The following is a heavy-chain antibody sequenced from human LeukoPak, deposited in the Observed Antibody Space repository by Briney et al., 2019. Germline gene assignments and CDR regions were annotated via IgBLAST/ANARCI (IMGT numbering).Heavy chain of an antibody. V-gene: IGHV4-39*07. CDR2: IYYSGST. Sequence: SETLSLTCTVSGGSISSSSYHWGWIRQPPGKGLEWIGSIYYSGSTYYNPSLKSRVTISVDTSKNQFSLKLSSVTAADTAVYYCARAGPTVTSSGYFDYWGQGTLVTVSS. CDR3: ARAGPTVTSSGYFDY. CDR1: GGSISSSSYH. D-gene: IGHD4-17*01. J-gene: IGHJ4*02.